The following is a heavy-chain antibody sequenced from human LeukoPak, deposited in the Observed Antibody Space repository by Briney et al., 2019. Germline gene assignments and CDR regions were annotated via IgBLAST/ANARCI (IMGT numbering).Heavy chain of an antibody. V-gene: IGHV4-59*08. CDR2: IFYSGTT. Sequence: PSETLSPTCTVSGGSISSYYWSWIRQPPGKGLEWIGYIFYSGTTNYNPSLKSRVTISVDTSKNQFSLKLSSVTAADTAVYYCARRGYSSGLYYFVYSGQGTLVTVSS. D-gene: IGHD6-19*01. CDR3: ARRGYSSGLYYFVY. CDR1: GGSISSYY. J-gene: IGHJ4*02.